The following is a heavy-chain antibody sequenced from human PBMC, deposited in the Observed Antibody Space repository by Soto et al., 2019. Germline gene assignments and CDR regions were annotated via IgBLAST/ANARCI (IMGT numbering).Heavy chain of an antibody. V-gene: IGHV4-34*01. Sequence: SETLSLTCAVYGGSFSCYYWSWIRQPPGKGLEWIGEINHSGSTNYNPSLKSRVTISVDTSKNQFSLKLSSVTAADTAVYYCARMGARGWELLYYYYGMDVWGQGTTVTVSS. J-gene: IGHJ6*02. CDR2: INHSGST. CDR1: GGSFSCYY. CDR3: ARMGARGWELLYYYYGMDV. D-gene: IGHD1-26*01.